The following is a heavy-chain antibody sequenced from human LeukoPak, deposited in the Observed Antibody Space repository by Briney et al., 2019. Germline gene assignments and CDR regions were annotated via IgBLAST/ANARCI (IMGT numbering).Heavy chain of an antibody. CDR3: ARVGVVVGAAGAFDI. J-gene: IGHJ3*02. V-gene: IGHV3-7*01. D-gene: IGHD2-15*01. CDR2: IKQDGSEK. Sequence: GGSLRLSCAASGFTFSSYWMSWVRQAPGKGLEWVANIKQDGSEKYYVDSVKGRFTISRDNAKNSLYLQMNSLRAEDTAVYYCARVGVVVGAAGAFDIWGQGTMVTVSS. CDR1: GFTFSSYW.